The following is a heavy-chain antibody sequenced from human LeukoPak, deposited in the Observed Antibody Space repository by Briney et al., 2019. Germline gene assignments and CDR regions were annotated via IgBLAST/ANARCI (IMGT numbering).Heavy chain of an antibody. J-gene: IGHJ6*02. Sequence: MASETLSLTCTVSGGSISSGSYYWSWIRQPAGKGLEWIGRIYTSGSTNYNPSLKSRVTISVDTSKNQFSLKLSSVTAADTAVYYCAREVAARPYYYYGMDVWGQGTTVTVSS. D-gene: IGHD6-6*01. V-gene: IGHV4-61*02. CDR1: GGSISSGSYY. CDR3: AREVAARPYYYYGMDV. CDR2: IYTSGST.